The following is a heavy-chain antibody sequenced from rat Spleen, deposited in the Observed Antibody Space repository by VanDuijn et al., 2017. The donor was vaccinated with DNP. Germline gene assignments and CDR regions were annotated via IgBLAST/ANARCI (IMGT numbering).Heavy chain of an antibody. CDR2: ISYEGSRS. CDR3: ARRGYGYNYFDA. Sequence: EVQLVESGGGLVQPGRSMKLSCAASGFTFSDYGMAWVLQAPTKGLEWVAYISYEGSRSYYGDSVKGRFTISRDNAKNTQYLQMDSLRSEDTATYYCARRGYGYNYFDAWGQGTSVTVSS. D-gene: IGHD1-9*01. V-gene: IGHV5-22*01. CDR1: GFTFSDYG. J-gene: IGHJ4*01.